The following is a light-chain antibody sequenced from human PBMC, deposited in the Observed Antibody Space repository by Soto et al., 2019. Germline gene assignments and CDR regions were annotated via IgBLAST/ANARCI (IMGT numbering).Light chain of an antibody. CDR2: DVS. V-gene: IGLV2-14*03. J-gene: IGLJ1*01. CDR3: SSYTTSSPLGV. Sequence: QSVLPQPASMSGSPGQSITISCTGTSSDVGGYEYVSWYQQHPGTAPKRIIYDVSDRPSGGSNRFSGSKTGNTASLAISGLKAEDEADYYCSSYTTSSPLGVFGTGTKVTV. CDR1: SSDVGGYEY.